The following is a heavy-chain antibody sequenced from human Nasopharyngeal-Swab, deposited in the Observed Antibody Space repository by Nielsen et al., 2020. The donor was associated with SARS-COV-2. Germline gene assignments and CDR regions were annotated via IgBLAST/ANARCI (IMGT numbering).Heavy chain of an antibody. D-gene: IGHD4-17*01. J-gene: IGHJ6*03. Sequence: SQTLSLTCAISGDSVSSSSAAWNWIRQSPSRGLEWLGRTYYRSKWYNDYAVSVKGRIIINPDASKNQFSLHLNSVTPEDTAVYYCARARGAHGDYYYYCYTDVWGKGTTVTVSS. CDR1: GDSVSSSSAA. CDR3: ARARGAHGDYYYYCYTDV. V-gene: IGHV6-1*01. CDR2: TYYRSKWYN.